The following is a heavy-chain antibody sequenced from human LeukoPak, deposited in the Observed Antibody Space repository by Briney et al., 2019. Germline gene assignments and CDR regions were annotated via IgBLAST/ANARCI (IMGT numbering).Heavy chain of an antibody. V-gene: IGHV4-59*01. CDR2: IYYSGST. CDR3: AREGMTTGEFDP. CDR1: GDSISNYY. D-gene: IGHD4-17*01. Sequence: PSETLSLTCTVSGDSISNYYWNWLRQPPGKGLEWIGYIYYSGSTNYNPSLKSRVTISIDKSKNQFSLKLSSVTAADTAVYYCAREGMTTGEFDPWGQGTLVTVSS. J-gene: IGHJ5*02.